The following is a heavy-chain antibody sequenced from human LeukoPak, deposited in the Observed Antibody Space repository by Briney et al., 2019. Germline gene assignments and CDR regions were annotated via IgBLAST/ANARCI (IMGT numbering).Heavy chain of an antibody. V-gene: IGHV4-59*08. Sequence: SETLSLTCTVSAGSISSYYCSWIRQPPGKGLEWIGYIYYSGSTNYNPSLRSRVTISVDTSKNQFSLKLSSVTAADTAVYYCARLPYYYGSSGYYHAGTGYWGQGTLVTVSS. J-gene: IGHJ4*02. D-gene: IGHD3-22*01. CDR1: AGSISSYY. CDR3: ARLPYYYGSSGYYHAGTGY. CDR2: IYYSGST.